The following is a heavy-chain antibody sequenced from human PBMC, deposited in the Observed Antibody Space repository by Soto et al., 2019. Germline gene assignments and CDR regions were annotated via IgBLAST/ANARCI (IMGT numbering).Heavy chain of an antibody. CDR3: ARDRRAYRTDAFDI. J-gene: IGHJ3*02. D-gene: IGHD2-2*02. Sequence: GGSLRLSCAASGFTFSSYSMNWVRQAPGKGLEWVSYISSSSSTIYYADSVKGRFTISRDNAKNSLYLQMNSLRAEDTAVYYCARDRRAYRTDAFDIWGQGTMVTVSS. CDR2: ISSSSSTI. V-gene: IGHV3-48*01. CDR1: GFTFSSYS.